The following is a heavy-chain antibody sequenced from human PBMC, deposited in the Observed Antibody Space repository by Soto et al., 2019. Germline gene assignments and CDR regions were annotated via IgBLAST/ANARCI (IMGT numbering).Heavy chain of an antibody. CDR1: GGSISSSSYY. Sequence: QLQLQESGPGLVKPSETLSLTCTVSGGSISSSSYYWGWIRQPPGKGLEWIGSIYYSWSTYYKPSLKSRVTICVDTSNKQFSLTLSSVTAPDPAVDSCARQIFAATIFGVVTTWGQGTLVTVSS. J-gene: IGHJ5*02. V-gene: IGHV4-39*01. CDR2: IYYSWST. CDR3: ARQIFAATIFGVVTT. D-gene: IGHD3-3*01.